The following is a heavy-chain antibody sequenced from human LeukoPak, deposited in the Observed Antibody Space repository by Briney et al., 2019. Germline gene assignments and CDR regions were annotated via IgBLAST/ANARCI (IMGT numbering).Heavy chain of an antibody. CDR2: ISSSSSYI. Sequence: GGSLRLSCAASGFTFSSYSMNWVRQAPGKGLEWVSSISSSSSYIYYADSVKGRFTISRDNSKNTLYLQMNSLRAEDTAVYYCAKANFGESPYYYYYMDVWGKGTTVTVSS. D-gene: IGHD3-3*01. CDR3: AKANFGESPYYYYYMDV. V-gene: IGHV3-21*01. J-gene: IGHJ6*03. CDR1: GFTFSSYS.